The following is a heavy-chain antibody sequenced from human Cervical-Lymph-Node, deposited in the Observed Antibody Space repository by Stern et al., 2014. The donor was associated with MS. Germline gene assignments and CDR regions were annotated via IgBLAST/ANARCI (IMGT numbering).Heavy chain of an antibody. J-gene: IGHJ2*01. CDR2: LSYDVSTK. V-gene: IGHV3-30*18. CDR3: AKDWEYDGDIGWYSDV. D-gene: IGHD4-17*01. Sequence: VQLEESGGGVVQPGRSLRVSCAASGFAFSHYGMNWVRQAPGKGLECVAFLSYDVSTKHYADSVKGRFTISRDNSNNMVFLQMNSLRTEDTAVYYCAKDWEYDGDIGWYSDVWGRGTLVTVSS. CDR1: GFAFSHYG.